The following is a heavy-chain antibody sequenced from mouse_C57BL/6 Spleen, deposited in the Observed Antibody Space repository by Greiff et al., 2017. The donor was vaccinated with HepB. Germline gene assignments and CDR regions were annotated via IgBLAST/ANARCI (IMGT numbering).Heavy chain of an antibody. D-gene: IGHD1-1*01. Sequence: QVQLQQPGAELVRPGSSVKLSCKASGYTFTSYWMHWVKQRAIQGLEWIGNIDPSDSETHYNQKFKDKATLTVDKSSSTAYMQLSSLTSEDSAVYYCARDADDGSKVYWYFDVWGTGTTVTVSS. V-gene: IGHV1-52*01. CDR3: ARDADDGSKVYWYFDV. CDR1: GYTFTSYW. J-gene: IGHJ1*03. CDR2: IDPSDSET.